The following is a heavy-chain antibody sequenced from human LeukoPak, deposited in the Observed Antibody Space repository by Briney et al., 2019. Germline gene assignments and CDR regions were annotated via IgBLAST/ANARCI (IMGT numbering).Heavy chain of an antibody. D-gene: IGHD1-26*01. J-gene: IGHJ4*02. CDR1: GFTFSSYG. CDR2: ISYDGSNK. Sequence: GGSLRLSCAASGFTFSSYGMHWVRQAPGKGLEWVAVISYDGSNKYYADSVKGRFTISRDNSKNSLYLQMNSLRAEDTAVYYCAREVEYSGSFDYWGQGTLVTVSS. V-gene: IGHV3-30*03. CDR3: AREVEYSGSFDY.